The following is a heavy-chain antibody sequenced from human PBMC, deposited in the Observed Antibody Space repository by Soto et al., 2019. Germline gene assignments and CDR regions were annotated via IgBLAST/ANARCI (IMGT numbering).Heavy chain of an antibody. CDR3: AHTATEVPWFGELLPSYGMDV. Sequence: SGPTLVNPTQTLTLTCTFSGFSLSTSGVGVGWIRQPPGKALEWLALIYWDDDKRYSPSLKSRLTITKDTSKNQVVLTMTNMDPVDTATYYCAHTATEVPWFGELLPSYGMDVWGQGTTVTVSS. J-gene: IGHJ6*02. V-gene: IGHV2-5*02. CDR1: GFSLSTSGVG. CDR2: IYWDDDK. D-gene: IGHD3-10*01.